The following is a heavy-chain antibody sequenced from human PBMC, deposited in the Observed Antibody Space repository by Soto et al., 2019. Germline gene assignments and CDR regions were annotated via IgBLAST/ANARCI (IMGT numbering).Heavy chain of an antibody. Sequence: PSETLSLTCTVSVASINSGDYYWCWIGQPPGKGLEWIGHIYYGGSTYYNPSLKSRAGISVDSSKSQVSLKLTSLTDADTAVHSCARILMNYYRLDYWGQGALVTVS. CDR2: IYYGGST. CDR3: ARILMNYYRLDY. J-gene: IGHJ4*02. V-gene: IGHV4-30-4*01. D-gene: IGHD3-10*01. CDR1: VASINSGDYY.